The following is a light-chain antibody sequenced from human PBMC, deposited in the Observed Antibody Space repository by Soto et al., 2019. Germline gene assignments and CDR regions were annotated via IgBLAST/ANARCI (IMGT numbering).Light chain of an antibody. V-gene: IGKV3-15*01. J-gene: IGKJ1*01. CDR3: QQYNNWLKWT. CDR2: DAS. CDR1: RSISSN. Sequence: EIVMTQSPATLSVSPGERATLSCRASRSISSNLAWYQQKPGQGPRLLIYDASTRATGIPARFSGSGSGTDFTLTISSLQSEDFAVYYCQQYNNWLKWTFGQGTKVDIK.